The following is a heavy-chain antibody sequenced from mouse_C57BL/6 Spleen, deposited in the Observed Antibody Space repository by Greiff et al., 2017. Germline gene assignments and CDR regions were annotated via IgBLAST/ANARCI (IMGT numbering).Heavy chain of an antibody. CDR3: ARDNYGSGGPYYFDY. V-gene: IGHV5-4*01. Sequence: EVKVVESGGGLVKPGGSLKLSCAASGFTFSSYAMSWVRQTPEKRLEWVATISDGGSYTYYPDNVKGRFTISRDNAKNNLYLQMSHLKSEDTAMYYCARDNYGSGGPYYFDYWGQGTTLTVSS. CDR2: ISDGGSYT. D-gene: IGHD1-1*01. CDR1: GFTFSSYA. J-gene: IGHJ2*01.